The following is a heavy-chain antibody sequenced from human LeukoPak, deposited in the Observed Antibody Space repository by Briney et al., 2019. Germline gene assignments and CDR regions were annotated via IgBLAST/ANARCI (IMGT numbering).Heavy chain of an antibody. CDR3: ARVGITGDRSLDY. D-gene: IGHD7-27*01. V-gene: IGHV1-8*01. CDR2: MNPNSGNT. Sequence: ASVKVSCKASGYTFTSYDINWVRQATGQGLEWMGWMNPNSGNTGYAQKFQGRVTMTRNTSISTAYMELSRLRSDDTAVYYRARVGITGDRSLDYWGQGALVTVSS. J-gene: IGHJ4*02. CDR1: GYTFTSYD.